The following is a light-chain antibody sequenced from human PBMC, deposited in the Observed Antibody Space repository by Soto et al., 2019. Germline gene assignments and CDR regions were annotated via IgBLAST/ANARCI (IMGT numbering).Light chain of an antibody. CDR2: GNT. V-gene: IGLV1-40*01. J-gene: IGLJ3*02. Sequence: QSVLTQPPSVSGAPGQRVTISCTGSSSNIGTTYHVHWYQQFPGAAPKLLIYGNTNRPSGVPDRFSGSKSGTSASLAITGLQAEDEADYYCQSYDNNLSGWVFGGGTKVTVL. CDR3: QSYDNNLSGWV. CDR1: SSNIGTTYH.